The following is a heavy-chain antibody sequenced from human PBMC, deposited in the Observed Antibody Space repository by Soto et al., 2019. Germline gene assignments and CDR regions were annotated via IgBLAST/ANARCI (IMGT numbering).Heavy chain of an antibody. CDR1: GFTFSSYS. J-gene: IGHJ4*02. CDR3: ARDGNYDSLDS. V-gene: IGHV3-48*02. D-gene: IGHD3-22*01. CDR2: ISSSSSTI. Sequence: EVQLVESGGGLVQPGGSLRLSCAASGFTFSSYSMNWVRQAPGKGLEWVSYISSSSSTIYYADSVKGRFTISRDNAKNSLSLQMNSLRDEDTAVYYCARDGNYDSLDSWGQGTLVTVSS.